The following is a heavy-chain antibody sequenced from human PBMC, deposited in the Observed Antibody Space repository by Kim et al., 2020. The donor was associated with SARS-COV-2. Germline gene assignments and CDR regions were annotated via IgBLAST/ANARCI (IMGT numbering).Heavy chain of an antibody. Sequence: GGSLRLSCAASGFNFSSYAIHWVRQAPGKGLEWVALIAYDGNNKYYADSVRGRFSSSRDNSKNTVYLHMNSLREEDTAVYYCARGYYDSSGPPTDPWGQGTRVTVS. CDR2: IAYDGNNK. V-gene: IGHV3-30*04. CDR3: ARGYYDSSGPPTDP. D-gene: IGHD3-22*01. J-gene: IGHJ5*02. CDR1: GFNFSSYA.